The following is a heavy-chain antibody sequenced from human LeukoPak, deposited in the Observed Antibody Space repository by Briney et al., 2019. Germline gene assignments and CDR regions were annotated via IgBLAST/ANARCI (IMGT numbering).Heavy chain of an antibody. CDR2: VSGSGLYT. CDR3: AKLMSQPALLFFDQ. Sequence: GGSLRLSCAASGFTFSSYAMSWVRQAPGKGLEWVATVSGSGLYTYYADSVRGRFTISRDNSKDTFYLQMNSLRAEDTAVYYCAKLMSQPALLFFDQWGQGTLVTVSS. CDR1: GFTFSSYA. J-gene: IGHJ4*02. V-gene: IGHV3-23*01. D-gene: IGHD3-10*01.